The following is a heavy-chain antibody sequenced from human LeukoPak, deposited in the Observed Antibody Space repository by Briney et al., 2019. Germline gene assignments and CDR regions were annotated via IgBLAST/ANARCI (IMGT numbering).Heavy chain of an antibody. Sequence: GASVKVSCKASGGTFNTYAISWVRQAPGQGLEWMGGIIPIFGTANYAQKFQGRVTITADESTSTAYMELSSLRSEDTAVYYCARAGHGFGELLYSPSYYMDVWGKGTTVTISS. CDR3: ARAGHGFGELLYSPSYYMDV. CDR2: IIPIFGTA. V-gene: IGHV1-69*13. J-gene: IGHJ6*03. D-gene: IGHD3-10*01. CDR1: GGTFNTYA.